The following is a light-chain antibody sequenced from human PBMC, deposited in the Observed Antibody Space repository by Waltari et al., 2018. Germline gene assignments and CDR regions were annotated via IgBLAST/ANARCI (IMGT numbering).Light chain of an antibody. V-gene: IGLV1-44*01. CDR3: AAWDDSLNGVV. Sequence: QSLLTQPPSASGTPGQRVIISCSGSSSNIGSNTVNWYHQLPGTAPKLPIYSSNQRPSGVPDRFSGSKSGTSASLAISGLQAEDEADYFCAAWDDSLNGVVFGGGTKLTVL. CDR1: SSNIGSNT. CDR2: SSN. J-gene: IGLJ2*01.